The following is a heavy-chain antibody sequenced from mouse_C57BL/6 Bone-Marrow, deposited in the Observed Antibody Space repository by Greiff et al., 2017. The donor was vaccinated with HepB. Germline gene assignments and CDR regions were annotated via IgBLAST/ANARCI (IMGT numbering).Heavy chain of an antibody. V-gene: IGHV5-15*04. CDR1: GFTFSDYG. Sequence: DVQLVESGGGLVQPGGSLKLSCAASGFTFSDYGMAWVRQAPRKGPEWVAFISNLAYSIYYADTVTGRFTISRENAKNTLYLEMSSLMSEDTAMYYCARRTYYSNYGGYYAMDYWGQGTSVTVSS. CDR2: ISNLAYSI. CDR3: ARRTYYSNYGGYYAMDY. J-gene: IGHJ4*01. D-gene: IGHD2-5*01.